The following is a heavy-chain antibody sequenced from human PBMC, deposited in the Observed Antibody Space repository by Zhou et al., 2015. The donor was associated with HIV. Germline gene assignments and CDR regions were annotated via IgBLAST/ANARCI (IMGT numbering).Heavy chain of an antibody. V-gene: IGHV3-9*01. CDR1: GFTFDDYA. CDR3: AKRRYWFDP. Sequence: VQLVESGGGVVQPGRSLRLSCAASGFTFDDYAMHWVRQAPGKGLEWVSGISWNSGSIGYADSVKGRFTISRDNSKNTLYLQMNSLRAEDTAVYYCAKRRYWFDPWGQGTLVTVSS. J-gene: IGHJ5*02. CDR2: ISWNSGSI.